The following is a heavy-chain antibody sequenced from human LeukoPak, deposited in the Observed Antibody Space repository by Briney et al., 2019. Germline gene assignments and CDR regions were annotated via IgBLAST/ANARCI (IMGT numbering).Heavy chain of an antibody. CDR3: ARAGYDYVWGSYRDY. Sequence: ASVKVSCKASGGTFSSYAISWVRQAPGQGLEWMGGIIPIFGTANYAQKFQGRVTITADESTSTAYMELRSLRSDDTAVYYCARAGYDYVWGSYRDYWGQGTLVTVSS. J-gene: IGHJ4*02. D-gene: IGHD3-16*01. CDR1: GGTFSSYA. V-gene: IGHV1-69*01. CDR2: IIPIFGTA.